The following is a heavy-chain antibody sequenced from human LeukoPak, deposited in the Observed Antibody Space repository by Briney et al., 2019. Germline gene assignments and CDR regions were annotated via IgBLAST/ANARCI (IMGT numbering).Heavy chain of an antibody. CDR1: GGSISSYS. D-gene: IGHD4-17*01. J-gene: IGHJ3*02. V-gene: IGHV4-59*08. CDR3: ARHLDYGDHQGAFDI. CDR2: IYSSGRT. Sequence: SETLSLTCTVSGGSISSYSWSWIRQPPGKGLEWIGYIYSSGRTNHNPSLKSRVTISVSTSRNQFSLKLSSVTAADTAAYYCARHLDYGDHQGAFDIWGQGTMVTVSS.